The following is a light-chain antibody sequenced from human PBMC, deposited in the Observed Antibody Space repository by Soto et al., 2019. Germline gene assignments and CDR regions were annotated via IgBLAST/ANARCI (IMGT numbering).Light chain of an antibody. Sequence: QSVLTQPPSASGTPGQRVTISCSGSSSNIGSNTVNWYQHLPGTAPKLLIDSNNQRPSGVPDRFSGSKSGTSASLAISGRPSEDEADYYCAVWDDGLNGVVFGGGTKLTVL. CDR3: AVWDDGLNGVV. V-gene: IGLV1-44*01. CDR2: SNN. CDR1: SSNIGSNT. J-gene: IGLJ2*01.